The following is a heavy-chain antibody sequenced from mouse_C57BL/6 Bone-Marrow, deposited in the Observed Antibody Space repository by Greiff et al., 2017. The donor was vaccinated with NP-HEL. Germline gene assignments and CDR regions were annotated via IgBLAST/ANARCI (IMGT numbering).Heavy chain of an antibody. CDR2: IDPENGDT. CDR3: TTRAYYYGSSYEFAY. Sequence: EVQLQQSGAELVRPGASVKLSCTASGFNIKDDYMHWVKQRPEQGLEWIGWIDPENGDTEYASKFQGKATITADTSSNTAYLQLSSLTSEDTAVYYCTTRAYYYGSSYEFAYWGRGTLVTVSA. CDR1: GFNIKDDY. J-gene: IGHJ3*01. D-gene: IGHD1-1*01. V-gene: IGHV14-4*01.